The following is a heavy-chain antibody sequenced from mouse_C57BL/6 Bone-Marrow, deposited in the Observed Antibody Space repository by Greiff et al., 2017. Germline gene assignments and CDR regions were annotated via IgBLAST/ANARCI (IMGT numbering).Heavy chain of an antibody. Sequence: VQLQQSGPVLVKPGASVKMSCKASGYTFTDYYMNWVKQSHGKSLEWIGVINPYNGGTSYNQKFKGKATLTVDKSSSTAYMELNSLTSEDSAVYYCARGGYYSFAYWGQGTLVTVSA. J-gene: IGHJ3*01. V-gene: IGHV1-19*01. D-gene: IGHD2-3*01. CDR3: ARGGYYSFAY. CDR2: INPYNGGT. CDR1: GYTFTDYY.